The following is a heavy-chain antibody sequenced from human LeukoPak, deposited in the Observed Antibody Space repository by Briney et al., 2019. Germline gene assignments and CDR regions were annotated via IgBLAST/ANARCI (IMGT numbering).Heavy chain of an antibody. V-gene: IGHV1-18*01. J-gene: IGHJ4*02. CDR1: GYTFTSYG. CDR3: ARHPKSGYSGYESDY. CDR2: ISAYNGNT. Sequence: ASVKVSCKASGYTFTSYGISWVRQAPGQGLEWMGWISAYNGNTNYAQKLQGRVTMTTDTSTSTAYMELRSLRSDDTAVYYCARHPKSGYSGYESDYWGQGTLVTVSS. D-gene: IGHD5-12*01.